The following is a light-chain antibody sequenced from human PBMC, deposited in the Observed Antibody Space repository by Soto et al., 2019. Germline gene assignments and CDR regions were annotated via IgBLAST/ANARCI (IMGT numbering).Light chain of an antibody. CDR3: CSYAGSYTRV. J-gene: IGLJ3*02. Sequence: QSVLTQPRSVSASPGQSVTISCTGTTSDVGGYNYVSWYQQHPGKAPKLMIYDVSKRPSGVPDRFSGSKSGNTASLTISGLQAEDEADYYCCSYAGSYTRVFGGGTKLTVL. CDR1: TSDVGGYNY. CDR2: DVS. V-gene: IGLV2-11*01.